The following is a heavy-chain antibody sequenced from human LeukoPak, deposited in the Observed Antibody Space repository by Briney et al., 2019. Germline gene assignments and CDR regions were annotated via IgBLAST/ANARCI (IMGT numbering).Heavy chain of an antibody. V-gene: IGHV3-7*01. CDR2: IKQDGSET. CDR3: ARDFWGAYRVDYFDC. CDR1: GFTFSNYW. J-gene: IGHJ4*02. Sequence: PGGSLRLSCAASGFTFSNYWMSWVRRAPGKGLEWVANIKQDGSETYSVDSVRGRFTISRDNAKNSLYLQMNSLIAEDTAVYYCARDFWGAYRVDYFDCWGQGTLVSVSS. D-gene: IGHD3-3*01.